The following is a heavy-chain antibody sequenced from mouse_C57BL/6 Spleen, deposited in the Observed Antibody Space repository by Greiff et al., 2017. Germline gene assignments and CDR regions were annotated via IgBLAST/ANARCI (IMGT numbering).Heavy chain of an antibody. J-gene: IGHJ3*01. Sequence: EVMLVESEGGLVQPGSSMKLSCTASGFTFSDYYMAWVRQVPEKGLEWVANINYDGSSTYYLDSLKSRFIISRDNAKNILYLQMSSLKSEDTATYYCAREDYYSNPFFAYWGQGTLVTVSA. CDR2: INYDGSST. D-gene: IGHD2-5*01. CDR1: GFTFSDYY. V-gene: IGHV5-16*01. CDR3: AREDYYSNPFFAY.